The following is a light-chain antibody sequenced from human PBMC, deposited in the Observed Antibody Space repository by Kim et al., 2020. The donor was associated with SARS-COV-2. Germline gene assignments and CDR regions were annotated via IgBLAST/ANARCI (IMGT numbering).Light chain of an antibody. V-gene: IGLV10-54*04. Sequence: QAGLTQPPSMSQDLRRTATITCSGSSDNVGNLGAAWLQQRQGLPPKLISHRNNNRPSGISERFSASRSGNTASLTIAGLQPEDEADYYCSSWDVSLRTWVFGRGTKVTVL. CDR1: SDNVGNLG. J-gene: IGLJ3*02. CDR2: RNN. CDR3: SSWDVSLRTWV.